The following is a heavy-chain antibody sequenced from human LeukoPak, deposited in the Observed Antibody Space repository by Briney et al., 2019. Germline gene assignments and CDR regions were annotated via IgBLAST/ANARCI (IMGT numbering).Heavy chain of an antibody. CDR2: IIPIFGTA. CDR1: GYTFTGYY. V-gene: IGHV1-69*13. CDR3: ARDRHCSSTSCYDKPFDY. Sequence: SVKVSCKASGYTFTGYYMHWVRQAPGQGLEWMGGIIPIFGTANYAQKFQGRVTITADESTSTAYMELSSLRSEDTAVYYCARDRHCSSTSCYDKPFDYWGQGTLVTVSS. D-gene: IGHD2-2*01. J-gene: IGHJ4*02.